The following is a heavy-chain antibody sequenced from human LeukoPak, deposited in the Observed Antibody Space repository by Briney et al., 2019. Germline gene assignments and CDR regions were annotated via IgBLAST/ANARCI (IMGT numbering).Heavy chain of an antibody. CDR1: GFTFRSHA. J-gene: IGHJ4*02. CDR3: ARSVPDYTRFDY. D-gene: IGHD4-11*01. V-gene: IGHV3-33*01. CDR2: IWYDGSNK. Sequence: GSLRLSCATSGFTFRSHAMHWVRQSPGKGLEWVAQIWYDGSNKYYADSVKGRFSVSRDNSKNTLYLQMNSLRVEDTAVYYCARSVPDYTRFDYWGQGALVTVSP.